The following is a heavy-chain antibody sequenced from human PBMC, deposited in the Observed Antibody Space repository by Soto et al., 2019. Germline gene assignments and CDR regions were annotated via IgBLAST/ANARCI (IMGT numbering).Heavy chain of an antibody. CDR3: ARERYSYGHPLGYYGMDV. Sequence: QVQLVQSGAEVKKPGSSVKVSCEASGGTFSSYAISWLRQAPGQGLEWMGGIIPIFGTANYAQKFQGRVTITADESTSTAYMELSSLRSEDTAVYYCARERYSYGHPLGYYGMDVWGQGTTVTVSS. D-gene: IGHD5-18*01. CDR2: IIPIFGTA. CDR1: GGTFSSYA. J-gene: IGHJ6*02. V-gene: IGHV1-69*12.